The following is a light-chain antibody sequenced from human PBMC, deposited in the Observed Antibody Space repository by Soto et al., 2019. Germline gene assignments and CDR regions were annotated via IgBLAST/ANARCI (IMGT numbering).Light chain of an antibody. Sequence: EIVLTXSPATLSXSPGERATLSCRASQSVSSYLAWYQQKPGQAPRLLIYDASNRATGIPARFSGSGSGTDFTLTISSLEPEDFAVYYCQQRSNWLITFGQGTRLEIK. J-gene: IGKJ5*01. CDR2: DAS. CDR3: QQRSNWLIT. V-gene: IGKV3-11*01. CDR1: QSVSSY.